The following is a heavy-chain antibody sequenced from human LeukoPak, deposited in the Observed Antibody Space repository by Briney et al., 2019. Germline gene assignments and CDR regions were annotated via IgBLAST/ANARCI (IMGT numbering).Heavy chain of an antibody. CDR2: IYYSGST. J-gene: IGHJ4*02. D-gene: IGHD1-7*01. Sequence: SETLSLTCTVSGGSISSYYWSWIRQPPGKGLEWIGYIYYSGSTKYNPSLKSRVTISVDASKTQFSLKLNSVTAADTAVYYCTRGSRELYYFDYWGQGTLVTVSS. CDR3: TRGSRELYYFDY. V-gene: IGHV4-59*01. CDR1: GGSISSYY.